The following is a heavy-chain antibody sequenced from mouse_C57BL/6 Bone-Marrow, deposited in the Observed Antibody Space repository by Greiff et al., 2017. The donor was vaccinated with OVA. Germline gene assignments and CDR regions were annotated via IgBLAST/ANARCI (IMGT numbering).Heavy chain of an antibody. D-gene: IGHD2-4*01. CDR3: ARRGDYDGDYYAMDG. J-gene: IGHJ4*01. V-gene: IGHV1-80*01. CDR2: IYPGDGDT. CDR1: GYAFSSYW. Sequence: QVQLQQSGAELVKPGASVKISCKASGYAFSSYWMNWVKQRPGKGLEWIGQIYPGDGDTNYNGKFKGKATLTADKSSSTAYMQLSSLTSEDSAVYFCARRGDYDGDYYAMDGWGQGTSVTVSS.